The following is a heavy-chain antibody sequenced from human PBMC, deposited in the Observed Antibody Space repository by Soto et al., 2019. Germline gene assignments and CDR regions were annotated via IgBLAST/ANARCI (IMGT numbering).Heavy chain of an antibody. CDR3: ARNCGPYYDFWSGYSYYYYGMDV. J-gene: IGHJ6*02. V-gene: IGHV3-30-3*01. D-gene: IGHD3-3*01. CDR1: GFTFSSYA. Sequence: HPGGSLRLSCAASGFTFSSYAMHWVRQAPGKGLEWVAVISYDGSNKYYADSVKGRFTISRDNSKNTLYLQMNSLRAEDTAVYYCARNCGPYYDFWSGYSYYYYGMDVWGQGTTVTVSS. CDR2: ISYDGSNK.